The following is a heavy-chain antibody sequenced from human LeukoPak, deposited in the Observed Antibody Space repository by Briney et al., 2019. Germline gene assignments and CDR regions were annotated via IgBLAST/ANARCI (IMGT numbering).Heavy chain of an antibody. CDR3: ARRSGYSYEGPINWFDP. V-gene: IGHV4-39*01. J-gene: IGHJ5*02. Sequence: SETLSLTCTVSGGSISSSSYYWGWIRQPPGKGLEWIGSIYYSGSTYYNPSLKSRVTISVDTAKTPFSLKLSSVTAADTAVYYCARRSGYSYEGPINWFDPWGQGTLVTVSS. CDR1: GGSISSSSYY. CDR2: IYYSGST. D-gene: IGHD5-18*01.